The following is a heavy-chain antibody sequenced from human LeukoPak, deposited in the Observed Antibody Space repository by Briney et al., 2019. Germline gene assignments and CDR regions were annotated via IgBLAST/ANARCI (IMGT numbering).Heavy chain of an antibody. Sequence: PGGSLRLSCAASGFTFSSYSMNWVRQAPGKGLEWVSSISSSSSCIYYADSVKGRFTISRDNAKNSLYLQMNSLRAEDTAVYYCARAPRIAAAGTDYYYMDVWGKGTTVTVSS. CDR2: ISSSSSCI. CDR3: ARAPRIAAAGTDYYYMDV. V-gene: IGHV3-21*01. J-gene: IGHJ6*03. CDR1: GFTFSSYS. D-gene: IGHD6-13*01.